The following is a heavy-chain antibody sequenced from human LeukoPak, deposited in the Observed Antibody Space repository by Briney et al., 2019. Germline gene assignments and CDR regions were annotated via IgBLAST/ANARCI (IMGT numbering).Heavy chain of an antibody. D-gene: IGHD7-27*01. J-gene: IGHJ5*02. CDR2: IYYSGST. CDR1: GSSISSNSGY. V-gene: IGHV4-39*07. Sequence: SETLSLTCTVSGSSISSNSGYWGWIRQPPGKGLEWIGTIYYSGSTYYNPSFKSRVIISVDTSKNQFSLKLSSVTAADTAVYYCARLLTGWFDPWGQGTLVTVSS. CDR3: ARLLTGWFDP.